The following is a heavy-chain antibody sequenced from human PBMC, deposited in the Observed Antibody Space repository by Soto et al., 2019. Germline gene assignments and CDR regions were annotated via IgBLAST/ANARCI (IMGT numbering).Heavy chain of an antibody. J-gene: IGHJ6*02. CDR3: ARHRRPYYYYYGMDV. CDR2: ISAYNGNT. V-gene: IGHV1-18*01. CDR1: GYTFTSYG. Sequence: ASVKVSCKASGYTFTSYGISWARQAPGQGLEWMGWISAYNGNTNYAQKLQGRVTMTTDTSTSTAYMELRSLRSDDTAVYYCARHRRPYYYYYGMDVWGQGTTVTVSS. D-gene: IGHD3-16*02.